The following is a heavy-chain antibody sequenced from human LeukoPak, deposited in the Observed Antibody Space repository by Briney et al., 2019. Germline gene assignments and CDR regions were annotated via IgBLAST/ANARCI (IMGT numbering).Heavy chain of an antibody. CDR1: GYTFTGYY. V-gene: IGHV1-2*02. J-gene: IGHJ4*02. D-gene: IGHD3-22*01. CDR3: ARDRRVYYDSSGYSWWSFDY. Sequence: GASVKVSCKASGYTFTGYYMHWVRQAPGQGLEWMGWINPNSGGTNYAQKFQGRVTMTRETSISTAYMELSRLRSDDTAVYYCARDRRVYYDSSGYSWWSFDYWGQGTLVTVSS. CDR2: INPNSGGT.